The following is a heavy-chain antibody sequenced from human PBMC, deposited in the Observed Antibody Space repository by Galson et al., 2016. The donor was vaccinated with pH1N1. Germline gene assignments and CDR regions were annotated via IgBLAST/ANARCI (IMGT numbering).Heavy chain of an antibody. Sequence: SLRLSCAASGFTFSTYAMHWVRQAPGKGLEWVALTSYDGSNKYYADSVKGRFTISRDNSKNTLYLEMNSLRAEDTAVYYCARETPYSSGWGYDYGMDVWGQGTTVTASS. J-gene: IGHJ6*02. CDR2: TSYDGSNK. V-gene: IGHV3-30-3*01. CDR3: ARETPYSSGWGYDYGMDV. D-gene: IGHD6-19*01. CDR1: GFTFSTYA.